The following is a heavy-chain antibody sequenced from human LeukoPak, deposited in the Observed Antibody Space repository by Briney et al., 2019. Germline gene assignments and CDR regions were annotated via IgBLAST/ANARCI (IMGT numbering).Heavy chain of an antibody. D-gene: IGHD3-10*01. CDR2: VSGSGDRT. V-gene: IGHV3-23*01. J-gene: IGHJ4*02. CDR3: ANSRGYGSGNL. Sequence: HPGGSLRLSCAASGFTFSTYSMNWVRQAPGKGLEWISAVSGSGDRTYYAGSVKGRFTISRDNSRNIVYLRMNSLRAEDTAVYFCANSRGYGSGNLWGQGTLVTVSS. CDR1: GFTFSTYS.